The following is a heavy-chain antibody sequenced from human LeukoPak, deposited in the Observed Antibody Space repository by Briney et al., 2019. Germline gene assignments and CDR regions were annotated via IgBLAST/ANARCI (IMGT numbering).Heavy chain of an antibody. Sequence: PGGSLRLSCAASGFTVSSNYMSWVRQAPGKGLEWVSVLYSGGSTYYADSVKGRFTISRDNSKNTLYLQMNSLRAEDTAVYYCAKDFTAMVRGGDYWGQGTLVTVSS. CDR2: LYSGGST. CDR1: GFTVSSNY. CDR3: AKDFTAMVRGGDY. V-gene: IGHV3-53*01. J-gene: IGHJ4*02. D-gene: IGHD5-18*01.